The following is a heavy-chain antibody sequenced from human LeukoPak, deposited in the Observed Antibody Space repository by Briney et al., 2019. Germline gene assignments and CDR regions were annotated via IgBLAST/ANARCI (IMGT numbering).Heavy chain of an antibody. CDR2: ISYDGGFQ. CDR3: AKDLRYNWNDVWDY. V-gene: IGHV3-30*18. J-gene: IGHJ4*02. D-gene: IGHD1-1*01. Sequence: GGSLRLSCEASGFTFTSYGIHWVRQAPGKGLEWVAVISYDGGFQYYADSVKGRFTMSRDNSKNTVYLQLNSLRAEDTAVYYCAKDLRYNWNDVWDYWGQGTLVTVSS. CDR1: GFTFTSYG.